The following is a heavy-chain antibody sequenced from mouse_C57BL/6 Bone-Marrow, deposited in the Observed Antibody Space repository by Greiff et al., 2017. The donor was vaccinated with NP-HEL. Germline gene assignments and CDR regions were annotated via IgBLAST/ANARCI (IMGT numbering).Heavy chain of an antibody. CDR2: ISNLAYSI. CDR1: GFTFSDYG. J-gene: IGHJ3*01. Sequence: EVQLQESGGGLVQPGGSLKLSCAASGFTFSDYGMAWVRQAPRKGPEWVAFISNLAYSIYYADTVKGRFTIARENARNTLYLEMSSLRSEDTAMYYGARGAYYSNWFAYWGQGTLVTVSA. CDR3: ARGAYYSNWFAY. D-gene: IGHD2-5*01. V-gene: IGHV5-15*01.